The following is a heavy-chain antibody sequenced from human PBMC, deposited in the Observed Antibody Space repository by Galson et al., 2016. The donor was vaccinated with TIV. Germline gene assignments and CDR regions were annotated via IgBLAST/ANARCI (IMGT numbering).Heavy chain of an antibody. CDR3: ARDRRAILTGYECDY. J-gene: IGHJ4*02. CDR1: GYTFSNYG. D-gene: IGHD3-9*01. CDR2: ISGYNGNT. Sequence: SVKVSCKASGYTFSNYGVSWIRQAPGHGLEWMGWISGYNGNTNYAQKFQGRVTLTTDTLTITAYMDLRSLTPDDTAIYYCARDRRAILTGYECDYWGQGTLVTASS. V-gene: IGHV1-18*01.